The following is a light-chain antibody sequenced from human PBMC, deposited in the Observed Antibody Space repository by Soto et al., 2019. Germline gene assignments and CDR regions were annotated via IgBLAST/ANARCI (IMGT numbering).Light chain of an antibody. Sequence: DIQMTQSPSTLSASVGDRVTITCRASQSISSWLAWYRQKPGKAPKLLIYDASSLESGVPSRFSGSGSGTELTLTISSLQPDDFATYYCQQYNSYSPRTFGQGTKVEIK. CDR3: QQYNSYSPRT. V-gene: IGKV1-5*01. CDR1: QSISSW. J-gene: IGKJ1*01. CDR2: DAS.